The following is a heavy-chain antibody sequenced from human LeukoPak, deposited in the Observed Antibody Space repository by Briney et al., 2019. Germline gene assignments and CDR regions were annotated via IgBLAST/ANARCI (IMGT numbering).Heavy chain of an antibody. CDR2: INHSGST. CDR1: GGSFSGYY. J-gene: IGHJ5*02. V-gene: IGHV4-34*01. Sequence: PSETLSLTCAVYGGSFSGYYWSWIRQPPGKGLEWIGEINHSGSTNYNPSLKSRVTISVDTSKNQFSLKLSSVTAAATPVYYCAGTRYFDWATISGWFDPWGQGTLVTVSS. CDR3: AGTRYFDWATISGWFDP. D-gene: IGHD3-9*01.